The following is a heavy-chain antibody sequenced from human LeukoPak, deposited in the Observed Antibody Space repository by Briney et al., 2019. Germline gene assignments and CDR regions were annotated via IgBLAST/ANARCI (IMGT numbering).Heavy chain of an antibody. CDR2: ISWNSGSI. Sequence: PGGSLRLSCAASGFTFSSNWMHWVRQAPGKGLEWVSGISWNSGSIDYADSVKGRFTISRDNAKNSLYLQMNSLRADDTAVYYCARDKIVGPTTLDYWGQGTLVTVSS. D-gene: IGHD1-26*01. CDR1: GFTFSSNW. J-gene: IGHJ4*02. CDR3: ARDKIVGPTTLDY. V-gene: IGHV3-48*04.